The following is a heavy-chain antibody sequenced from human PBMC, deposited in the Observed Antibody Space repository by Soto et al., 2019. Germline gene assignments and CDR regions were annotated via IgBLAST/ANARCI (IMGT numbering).Heavy chain of an antibody. CDR1: GGSFSGYY. CDR2: INHSGST. CDR3: AARWWEDGDYTYHYYGMAV. D-gene: IGHD4-17*01. V-gene: IGHV4-34*01. J-gene: IGHJ6*02. Sequence: SETLSLTCAVYGGSFSGYYWSWIRQPPGKGLGWIGEINHSGSTNYNPSLKSRVTISVDTSKNQFSLKLSSVTAADTAVYYCAARWWEDGDYTYHYYGMAVWGQGTTVTVSS.